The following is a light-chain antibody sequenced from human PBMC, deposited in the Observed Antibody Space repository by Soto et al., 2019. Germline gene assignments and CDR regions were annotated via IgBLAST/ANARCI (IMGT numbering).Light chain of an antibody. CDR1: QCISSD. CDR3: QQSYSTPRT. Sequence: DIQMTQSPSSLSASLGDRVTITCRASQCISSDLNWYQQKPGKAPKLLIYATSSLQSGVLSRFSGSGSGTDFTHPISSLQPEDFATYYCQQSYSTPRTFDQGTKVEIK. CDR2: ATS. J-gene: IGKJ1*01. V-gene: IGKV1-39*01.